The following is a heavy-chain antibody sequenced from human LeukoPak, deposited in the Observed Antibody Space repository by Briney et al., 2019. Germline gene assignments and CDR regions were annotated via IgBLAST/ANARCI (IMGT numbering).Heavy chain of an antibody. Sequence: PGRSLRLSCAASGFSFNTYGMHWVRLAPGKGLEWVAVTSTDGSTQWHADSVKGRFTLSRDNSKNTLYLQLNSLRDDDTAVYHCARHRGPRLEWGYFDYWGQGTLVSVSS. J-gene: IGHJ4*02. CDR1: GFSFNTYG. CDR2: TSTDGSTQ. CDR3: ARHRGPRLEWGYFDY. V-gene: IGHV3-30*03. D-gene: IGHD3-3*01.